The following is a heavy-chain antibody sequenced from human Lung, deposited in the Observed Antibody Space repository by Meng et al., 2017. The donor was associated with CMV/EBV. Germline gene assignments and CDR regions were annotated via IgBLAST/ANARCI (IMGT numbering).Heavy chain of an antibody. CDR3: TTGRIYCSSTSCHWGGMDV. Sequence: SXAASGFTFSNAWMSWVRQAPGKGLEWVGRIKSKTDGGTTDYAAPVKGRFTISRDDSKNTLYLQMNSLKTEDTAVYYCTTGRIYCSSTSCHWGGMDVWXQGTTVTVSS. J-gene: IGHJ6*02. CDR2: IKSKTDGGTT. D-gene: IGHD2-2*01. V-gene: IGHV3-15*01. CDR1: GFTFSNAW.